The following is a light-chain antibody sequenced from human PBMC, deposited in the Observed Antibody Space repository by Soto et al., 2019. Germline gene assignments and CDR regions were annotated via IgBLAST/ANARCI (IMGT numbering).Light chain of an antibody. J-gene: IGKJ1*01. CDR1: QSVASGH. CDR2: GAS. CDR3: QHFGDSPPWE. Sequence: EIVLTQSPGTLSLSPGERATLSCRASQSVASGHLAWYQQKPGQTPRLLIYGASTSPTGIPDRFSGSGYGTAVSHSISRLAPEDFGVYYCQHFGDSPPWEFGQGTEVEIK. V-gene: IGKV3-20*01.